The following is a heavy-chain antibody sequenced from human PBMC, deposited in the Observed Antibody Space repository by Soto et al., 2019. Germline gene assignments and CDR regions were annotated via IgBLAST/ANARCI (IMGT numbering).Heavy chain of an antibody. CDR2: IYYSGST. CDR3: ASPILLGSYMAV. J-gene: IGHJ6*03. Sequence: SETLSLTCTVSGGSIISSSYYWGLIRQPPGKGLEWIGSIYYSGSTYYNPSLKSRVTISVDTSKNQFSLKLSSVTAADTAVYYCASPILLGSYMAVWGKGTTVTVSS. CDR1: GGSIISSSYY. V-gene: IGHV4-39*01. D-gene: IGHD3-16*01.